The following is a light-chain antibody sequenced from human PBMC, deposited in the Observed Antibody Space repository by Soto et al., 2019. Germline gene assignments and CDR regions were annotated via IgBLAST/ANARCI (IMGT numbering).Light chain of an antibody. CDR1: QTTSSW. CDR2: KAS. J-gene: IGKJ4*01. V-gene: IGKV1-5*03. CDR3: LQDFNYPLT. Sequence: DIQMTQSPSTLSGSVGDRVTITCRASQTTSSWLAWYQQKPGKAPKLLIYKASTLKSGVPSRFSGSGSGTEFTLTISSLQPDDFATYYCLQDFNYPLTFGGGTKV.